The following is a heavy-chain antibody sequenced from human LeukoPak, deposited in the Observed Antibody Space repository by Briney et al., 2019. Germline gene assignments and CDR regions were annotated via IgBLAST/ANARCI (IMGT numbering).Heavy chain of an antibody. Sequence: ASVKVSCKASGYTFTGYYMHWVRQAPGQGLEWMGWINPNSGGTNYAQKLQGRVTMTRDTSISTTYMELSRLRSDDTAVYYCARDGALPTIFGVVIDPPVDYWGQGTLVTVSS. V-gene: IGHV1-2*02. J-gene: IGHJ4*02. CDR2: INPNSGGT. CDR3: ARDGALPTIFGVVIDPPVDY. D-gene: IGHD3-3*01. CDR1: GYTFTGYY.